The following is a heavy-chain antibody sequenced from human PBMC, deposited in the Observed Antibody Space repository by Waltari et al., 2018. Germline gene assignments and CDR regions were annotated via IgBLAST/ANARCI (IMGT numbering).Heavy chain of an antibody. CDR3: ARGGNYAYYYMDV. V-gene: IGHV4-34*01. CDR1: GGSFSGYY. J-gene: IGHJ6*03. Sequence: QVQLQQWGAGLLKPSETLSLTCAVYGGSFSGYYWSWIRQPPGKGLEWIGEINHSGSTNYNPSLKSRVTISVDTSKNQFSLKLSSVTAADTAVYYCARGGNYAYYYMDVWGKGTTVTVSS. CDR2: INHSGST.